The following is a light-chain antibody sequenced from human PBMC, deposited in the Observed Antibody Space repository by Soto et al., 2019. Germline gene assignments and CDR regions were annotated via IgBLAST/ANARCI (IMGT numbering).Light chain of an antibody. CDR3: ISYAGINLDVV. Sequence: QSALTQPPSASGSPGQSVTISCTGTSSDVGGYNYVSWYQQHPGKAPKLMIYEVSKRPSGVTDRFSGSKSGNTASLTVSGLQAEEEADYYCISYAGINLDVVFCGGTKVTVL. V-gene: IGLV2-8*01. J-gene: IGLJ2*01. CDR1: SSDVGGYNY. CDR2: EVS.